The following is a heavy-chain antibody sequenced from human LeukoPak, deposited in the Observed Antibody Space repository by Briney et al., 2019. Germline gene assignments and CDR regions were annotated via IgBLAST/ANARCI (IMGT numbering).Heavy chain of an antibody. CDR1: GFTFSDYY. V-gene: IGHV3-23*01. CDR3: AKEPRYDFWSGFDY. CDR2: IGGSGGST. Sequence: GGSLRLSCAASGFTFSDYYMSWIRQAPGKGLEWVSAIGGSGGSTYYADSVKGRFTISRDNSKNTLYLQMNSLRAEDTAVYYCAKEPRYDFWSGFDYWGQGTLVTVSS. J-gene: IGHJ4*02. D-gene: IGHD3-3*01.